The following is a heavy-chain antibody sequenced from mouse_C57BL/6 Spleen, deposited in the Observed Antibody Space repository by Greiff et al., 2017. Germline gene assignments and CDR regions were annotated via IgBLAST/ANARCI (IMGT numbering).Heavy chain of an antibody. Sequence: QVQLKESGAELARPGASVKLSCKASGYTFTSYGISWVKQRTGQGLEWIGEIYPRSGDTHYNEKFKGKATLTVDKSSSTAYMELRSLTSEDSAVYVCANLRGGFAYWGQGTLVTVSA. CDR2: IYPRSGDT. V-gene: IGHV1-81*01. CDR1: GYTFTSYG. J-gene: IGHJ3*01. CDR3: ANLRGGFAY. D-gene: IGHD2-12*01.